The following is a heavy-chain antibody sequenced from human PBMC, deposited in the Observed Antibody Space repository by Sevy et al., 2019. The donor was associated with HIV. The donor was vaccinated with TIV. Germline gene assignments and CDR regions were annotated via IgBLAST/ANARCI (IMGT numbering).Heavy chain of an antibody. J-gene: IGHJ4*02. D-gene: IGHD5-18*01. CDR2: ITSSHGAK. CDR3: VGRRYRARHGWSYFFDF. CDR1: GFSFSDYH. Sequence: GGYLRLSCVTSGFSFSDYHMSCIRLAPGKGLEWISHITSSHGAKVYADSVRGRFDISRDNARKSVYLQMNRLQVDDTATYFCVGRRYRARHGWSYFFDFWGQGTMVTVSS. V-gene: IGHV3-11*01.